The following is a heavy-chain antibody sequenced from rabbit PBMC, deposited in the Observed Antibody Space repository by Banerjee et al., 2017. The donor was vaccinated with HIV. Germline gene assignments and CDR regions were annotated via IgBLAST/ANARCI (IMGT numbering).Heavy chain of an antibody. Sequence: QQQLEESGGGLVKPGGTLTLTCTASGFSFSSTFWMCWVRQPPGKGLEWIGCIYAATGRTWVMSWGNGRFPGSRNHSLNPMDLKMTRLKVADKAPYFWVKSISSVSSYGELWGPGTLVTVS. V-gene: IGHV1S43*01. J-gene: IGHJ4*01. CDR3: VKSISSVSSYGEL. CDR2: IYAATGRT. CDR1: GFSFSSTFW. D-gene: IGHD8-1*01.